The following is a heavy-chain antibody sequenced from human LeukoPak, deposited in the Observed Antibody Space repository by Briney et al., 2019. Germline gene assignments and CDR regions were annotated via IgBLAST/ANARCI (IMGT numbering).Heavy chain of an antibody. V-gene: IGHV4-34*01. CDR2: INHSGST. CDR3: ARGVYDFWSGYRDWFDP. CDR1: GVSFSGYY. J-gene: IGHJ5*02. Sequence: SETLSLTCAVYGVSFSGYYWSWIRQPPGKGLEWIGEINHSGSTNYNPSLKSRVTISVDTSKNQFSLKLSSVTAADTAVYYCARGVYDFWSGYRDWFDPWGQGTLVTVSS. D-gene: IGHD3-3*01.